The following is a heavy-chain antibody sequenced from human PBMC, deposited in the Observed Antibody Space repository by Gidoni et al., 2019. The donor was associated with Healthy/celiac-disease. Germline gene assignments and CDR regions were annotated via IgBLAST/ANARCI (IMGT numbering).Heavy chain of an antibody. V-gene: IGHV2-26*01. CDR2: IFSNDEK. CDR1: GFSLSNARMG. J-gene: IGHJ4*02. Sequence: QVTLKESGPVLVKPTETLTLTCTVSGFSLSNARMGVSWIRQPPGKALEWLAYIFSNDEKSYSTSLKSRLTISKDTSKSQVVLTMTNMDPVDTATYYCARNPRNYDFWSGYYSSTMYYFDYWGQGTLVTVSS. D-gene: IGHD3-3*01. CDR3: ARNPRNYDFWSGYYSSTMYYFDY.